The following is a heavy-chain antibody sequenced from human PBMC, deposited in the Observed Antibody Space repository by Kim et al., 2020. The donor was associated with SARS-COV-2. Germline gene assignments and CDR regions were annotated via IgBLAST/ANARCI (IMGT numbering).Heavy chain of an antibody. J-gene: IGHJ5*02. V-gene: IGHV4-34*01. D-gene: IGHD6-13*01. CDR3: ARVPNSSSWYGRPVGFDP. CDR1: GGSFSGYY. Sequence: SETLSLTCAVYGGSFSGYYWSWIRQPPGKGLEWIGEINHSGSTNYNASLKSRVTISVDTSKNQFSLKLSSVTAADTAVYYCARVPNSSSWYGRPVGFDPWGQGTLVTVSS. CDR2: INHSGST.